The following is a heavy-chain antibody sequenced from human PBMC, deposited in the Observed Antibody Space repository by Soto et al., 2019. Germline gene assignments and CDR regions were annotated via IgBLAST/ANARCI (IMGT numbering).Heavy chain of an antibody. CDR2: IYYSGSS. CDR1: GGSISSGDYY. Sequence: PSETLSLTCTVSGGSISSGDYYWSWIRQPPGKGLEWIGYIYYSGSSYYNPSLKSRLTISVDTSKSQFSLKLSSVTAADTAVYYCARENGMVRYGMDVCGQGTTVTVSS. V-gene: IGHV4-30-4*01. CDR3: ARENGMVRYGMDV. D-gene: IGHD5-18*01. J-gene: IGHJ6*02.